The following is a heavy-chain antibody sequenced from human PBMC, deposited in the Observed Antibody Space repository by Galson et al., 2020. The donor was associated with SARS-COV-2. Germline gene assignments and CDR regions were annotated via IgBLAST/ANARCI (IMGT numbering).Heavy chain of an antibody. CDR2: ISYDGDKK. D-gene: IGHD3-22*01. V-gene: IGHV3-30-3*01. J-gene: IGHJ3*02. CDR3: QSDSTGFNYHAFDM. Sequence: GESLKISCAVSGFTFSDSSMHWVRQAPGKGLEWVALISYDGDKKYYADSVKGRFTISRDNSNNTLYLQMNSLRPEDTAVYYCQSDSTGFNYHAFDMWGQGTMVTVSS. CDR1: GFTFSDSS.